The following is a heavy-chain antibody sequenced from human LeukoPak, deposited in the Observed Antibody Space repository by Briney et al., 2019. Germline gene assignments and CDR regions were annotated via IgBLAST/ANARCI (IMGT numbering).Heavy chain of an antibody. CDR3: ARAYFDWLSRQYYFDY. J-gene: IGHJ4*02. V-gene: IGHV3-11*01. Sequence: PGGSLRLSCAASGFTFSDYYMSWIRQPPGKGLEWVSYISSSGSTIYYADSVKGRFTISRDNDKNSLYLQMNSLRAEDTAVYYCARAYFDWLSRQYYFDYWGQGTLVTVSS. CDR2: ISSSGSTI. D-gene: IGHD3-9*01. CDR1: GFTFSDYY.